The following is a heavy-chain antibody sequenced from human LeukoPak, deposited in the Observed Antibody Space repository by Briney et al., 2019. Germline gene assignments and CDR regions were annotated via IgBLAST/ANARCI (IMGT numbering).Heavy chain of an antibody. J-gene: IGHJ3*02. V-gene: IGHV4-34*01. CDR3: ARRRGYSYGGGAFDI. Sequence: PSETLSLTCAVYGGSFSGYYWSWIRQPPGKGMEWFGEINHSGSTNYNPSLKSRVTISLDTTKNQFSLKLSPVTAADTAVYYCARRRGYSYGGGAFDIWGQGTMVTVSS. CDR2: INHSGST. CDR1: GGSFSGYY. D-gene: IGHD5-18*01.